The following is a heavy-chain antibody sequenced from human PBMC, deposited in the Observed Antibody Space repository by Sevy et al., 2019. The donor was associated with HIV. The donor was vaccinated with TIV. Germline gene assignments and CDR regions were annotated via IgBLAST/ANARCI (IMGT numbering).Heavy chain of an antibody. J-gene: IGHJ4*02. CDR2: IIPIFGTA. CDR1: GGTFSSYA. V-gene: IGHV1-69*13. D-gene: IGHD2-15*01. Sequence: ASVKVSCKASGGTFSSYAISWVRQAPGQGLEWMGGIIPIFGTANYAQKFQGRVTITADESTSTAYMELSSLRSEDTAVYYCAGDSGYCSGGSCYSLSFDYWGQGTLVTVSS. CDR3: AGDSGYCSGGSCYSLSFDY.